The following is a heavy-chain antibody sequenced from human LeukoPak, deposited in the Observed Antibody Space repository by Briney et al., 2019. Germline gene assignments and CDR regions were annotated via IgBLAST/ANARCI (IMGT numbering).Heavy chain of an antibody. CDR1: AFTPSKYW. CDR2: INTDGTVT. CDR3: ATKQWLAPPPDS. J-gene: IGHJ4*02. V-gene: IGHV3-74*01. Sequence: RRSRRPSSPPAAFTPSKYWTLWVRPAPEKGMGSDSRINTDGTVTTYEDSVKGRFTVSRDNADNTMFLQMNSVRDEDTAVYHCATKQWLAPPPDSWGQGTPVTVSS. D-gene: IGHD6-19*01.